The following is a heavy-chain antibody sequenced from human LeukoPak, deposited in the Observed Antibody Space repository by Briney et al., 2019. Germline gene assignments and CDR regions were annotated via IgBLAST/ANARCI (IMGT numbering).Heavy chain of an antibody. Sequence: GGSLRLSCAASGFTFSSYEMNWVRQAPGKWLEWVSYISSSGSTIYYADSVKGRFTISRDNAKNSLYLQMNSLRAEDTAVYYCASHSSKYSYGTAFDYWGQGTLVTVSS. CDR2: ISSSGSTI. CDR3: ASHSSKYSYGTAFDY. J-gene: IGHJ4*02. D-gene: IGHD5-18*01. CDR1: GFTFSSYE. V-gene: IGHV3-48*03.